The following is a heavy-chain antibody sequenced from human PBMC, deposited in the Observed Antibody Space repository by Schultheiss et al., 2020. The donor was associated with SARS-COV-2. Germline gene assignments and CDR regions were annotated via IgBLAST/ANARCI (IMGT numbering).Heavy chain of an antibody. D-gene: IGHD3-16*01. V-gene: IGHV3-11*04. Sequence: GGSLRLSCAASGFTFSDYYMSWIRQAPGKELEWVSYISSSGSTIYYADSVKGRFTISRDNAKNSLYLQMNSLRAEDTAVYYCARSYYDYEGAFDIWGQGTMVTVSS. J-gene: IGHJ3*02. CDR1: GFTFSDYY. CDR2: ISSSGSTI. CDR3: ARSYYDYEGAFDI.